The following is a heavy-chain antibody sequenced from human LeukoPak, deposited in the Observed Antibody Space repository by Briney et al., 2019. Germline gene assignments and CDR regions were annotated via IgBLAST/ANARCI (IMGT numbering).Heavy chain of an antibody. D-gene: IGHD3-22*01. Sequence: GGSLRLSCAASGSTFSSYWMSWVRQAPGKGLEWVANIKQDGSEKYYVDSVKGRFTISRDNAKNSLYLQMNSLRAEDTAVYYCVRDYYDSSGSVIGFDYWGQGTLVTVSS. J-gene: IGHJ4*02. V-gene: IGHV3-7*01. CDR1: GSTFSSYW. CDR2: IKQDGSEK. CDR3: VRDYYDSSGSVIGFDY.